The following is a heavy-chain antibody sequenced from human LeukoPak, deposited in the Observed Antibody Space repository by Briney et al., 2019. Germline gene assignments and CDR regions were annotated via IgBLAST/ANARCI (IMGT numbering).Heavy chain of an antibody. CDR2: ISPSGGIT. D-gene: IGHD6-13*01. J-gene: IGHJ4*02. Sequence: GGSLRLSCAASGFTFSSYSMNWVRQAPGKGLEWVSGISPSGGITYYTDSVKGRFTISRDNAENSLYLQMNSLRVEDTAVYYCARVFVGTADYWGQGTLVTVSS. V-gene: IGHV3-21*06. CDR3: ARVFVGTADY. CDR1: GFTFSSYS.